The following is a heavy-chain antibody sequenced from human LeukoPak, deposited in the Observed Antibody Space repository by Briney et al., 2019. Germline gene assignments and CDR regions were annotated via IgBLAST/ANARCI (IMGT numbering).Heavy chain of an antibody. V-gene: IGHV3-48*03. CDR2: ISDNGVTI. CDR3: VGELGYCSGGDY. CDR1: GLAFSSYE. J-gene: IGHJ4*02. Sequence: QPGGSLRLSCAASGLAFSSYEMNWVRQAPGKGLEWISYISDNGVTIYYADSVKGRFTISRDNAKNSLYLQMNSLSAEDTAVYYCVGELGYCSGGDYWGQGTLVTVSS. D-gene: IGHD2-15*01.